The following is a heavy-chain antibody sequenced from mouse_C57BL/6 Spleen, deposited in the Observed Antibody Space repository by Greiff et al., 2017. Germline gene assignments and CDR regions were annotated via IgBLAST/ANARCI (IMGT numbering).Heavy chain of an antibody. V-gene: IGHV3-6*01. CDR1: GYSITSGYY. CDR3: ARTDYDYDWFAY. CDR2: ISYDGSN. D-gene: IGHD2-4*01. J-gene: IGHJ3*01. Sequence: VQLKESGPGLVKPSQSLSLTCSVTGYSITSGYYWNWIRQFPGNKLEWMGYISYDGSNNYNPSLKNRISITRDTSKNQFFLKLNSVTTEDTATYYCARTDYDYDWFAYWGQGTLVTVSA.